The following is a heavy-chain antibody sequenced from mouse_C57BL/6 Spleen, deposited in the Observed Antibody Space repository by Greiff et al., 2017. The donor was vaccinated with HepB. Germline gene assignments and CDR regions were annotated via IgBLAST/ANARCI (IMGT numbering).Heavy chain of an antibody. Sequence: VKLMESGAELVRPGASVTLSCKASGYTFTDYEMHWVKQTPVHGLEWIGAIDPETGGTAYNQKFKGKAILTADKSSSTAYMELRSLTSEDSAVYYCTRGDGYDEENERGFAYWGQGTLVTVSA. CDR1: GYTFTDYE. CDR2: IDPETGGT. CDR3: TRGDGYDEENERGFAY. D-gene: IGHD2-2*01. V-gene: IGHV1-15*01. J-gene: IGHJ3*01.